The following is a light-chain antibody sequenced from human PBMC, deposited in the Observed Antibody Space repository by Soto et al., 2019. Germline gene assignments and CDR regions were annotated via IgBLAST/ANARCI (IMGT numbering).Light chain of an antibody. J-gene: IGKJ4*01. CDR2: DAS. CDR3: QXXNNLPLT. V-gene: IGKV1-33*01. Sequence: DIQMTQSPSSLSASVGDRLTITCQASQDIGKYLNWYQQKPGKAPKVLIYDASNLETGVPSRFSGSGSGTEFTFTISSLRPXXVXTXYXQXXNNLPLTFGGGTKVEI. CDR1: QDIGKY.